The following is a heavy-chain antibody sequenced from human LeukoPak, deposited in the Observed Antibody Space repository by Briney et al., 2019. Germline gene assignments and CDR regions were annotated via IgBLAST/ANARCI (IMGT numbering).Heavy chain of an antibody. J-gene: IGHJ6*03. V-gene: IGHV4-39*07. CDR2: IYYSGST. Sequence: SETLSLTCTVSGGSISSSGYYWGWIRQPPGKGLEWIGSIYYSGSTNYNPSLKSRVTISVDTSKNQFSLKLSSVTAADTAVYYCAREMEDKSFSFGELRKNYYYYMDVWGKGTTVTISS. CDR3: AREMEDKSFSFGELRKNYYYYMDV. D-gene: IGHD3-10*01. CDR1: GGSISSSGYY.